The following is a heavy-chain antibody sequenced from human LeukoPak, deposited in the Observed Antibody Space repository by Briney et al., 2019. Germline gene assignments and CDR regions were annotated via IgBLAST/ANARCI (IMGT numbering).Heavy chain of an antibody. Sequence: SHTLALTCAISGDSISSSSFTWTWIRQSPARGLEWLGRTYYMSNWYNDYAVSVKSRLIINPDTSKTQVSLHLNFVTPKDTAVYYCARADMSRARQFDAFDIWGQGTMVTVSS. V-gene: IGHV6-1*01. CDR2: TYYMSNWYN. CDR3: ARADMSRARQFDAFDI. J-gene: IGHJ3*02. D-gene: IGHD5-24*01. CDR1: GDSISSSSFT.